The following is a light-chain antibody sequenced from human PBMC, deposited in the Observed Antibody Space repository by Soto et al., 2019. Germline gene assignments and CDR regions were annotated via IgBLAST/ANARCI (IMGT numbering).Light chain of an antibody. CDR3: SSDSRSFGV. J-gene: IGLJ2*01. V-gene: IGLV2-14*03. CDR1: SSDVGGYNY. Sequence: QSALTQPASVSGSPGQSITISCTGTSSDVGGYNYVSWFQHHPGKAPRVVIYDVSNLPSGVSNRFSGSKSGNTASLTISGHQAEDEADYYCSSDSRSFGVFGGGTKLTAL. CDR2: DVS.